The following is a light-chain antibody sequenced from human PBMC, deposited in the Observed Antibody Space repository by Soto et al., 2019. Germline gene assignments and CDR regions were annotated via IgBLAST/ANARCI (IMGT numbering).Light chain of an antibody. CDR3: QHSYRSPPWT. J-gene: IGKJ1*01. Sequence: DIQMTQSPSSLSASVGDRVTISCRASQSISTYLNWYQQKPGTAPRILIYRASSVKRLVPPRFSGSGSGREFTLTISSLRPEETSSYFCQHSYRSPPWTFGQGTKVEVK. V-gene: IGKV1-39*01. CDR2: RAS. CDR1: QSISTY.